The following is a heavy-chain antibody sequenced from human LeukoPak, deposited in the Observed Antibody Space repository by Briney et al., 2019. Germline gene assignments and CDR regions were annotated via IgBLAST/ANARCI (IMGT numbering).Heavy chain of an antibody. J-gene: IGHJ5*02. CDR2: IYTSGST. CDR1: GGSISSGSYY. CDR3: ARESPTSSYDILTWWFDP. Sequence: PSETLSLTCTVSGGSISSGSYYWSWIRQPAGKGLEWIGRIYTSGSTNYNPSLKSRVTISVDTSKNQFSLKLSSVTAADTAVYYCARESPTSSYDILTWWFDPWGQGTLVTVSS. D-gene: IGHD3-9*01. V-gene: IGHV4-61*02.